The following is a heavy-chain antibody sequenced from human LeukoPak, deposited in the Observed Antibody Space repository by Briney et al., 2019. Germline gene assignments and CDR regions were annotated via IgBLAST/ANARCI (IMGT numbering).Heavy chain of an antibody. D-gene: IGHD2-15*01. CDR1: GGSISSYY. J-gene: IGHJ4*02. V-gene: IGHV4-59*01. CDR2: IYYSGST. Sequence: SETLSLTCTVSGGSISSYYWSWIRQPPGKGLKWIGYIYYSGSTNYNPSLKSRVTISVDTSKNQFSLKLSSVTAADTAVYYCAGNILVAPYYFDYWGQGTLVTVSS. CDR3: AGNILVAPYYFDY.